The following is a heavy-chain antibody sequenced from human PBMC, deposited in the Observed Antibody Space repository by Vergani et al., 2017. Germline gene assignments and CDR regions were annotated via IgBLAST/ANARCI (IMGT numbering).Heavy chain of an antibody. CDR1: GGSISSGSYY. CDR3: ARGRVVVVPAAIGYYYYYMDV. J-gene: IGHJ6*03. V-gene: IGHV4-61*02. Sequence: QVQLQESGPGLVKPSQTLSLTCTVSGGSISSGSYYWSWIRQPAGKGLEWIGRIYTSGSTNYNPSLKSRVTISVDTSKNQFSLKLSAVTAAGTAVYYCARGRVVVVPAAIGYYYYYMDVWGKGTTVTVSS. D-gene: IGHD2-2*01. CDR2: IYTSGST.